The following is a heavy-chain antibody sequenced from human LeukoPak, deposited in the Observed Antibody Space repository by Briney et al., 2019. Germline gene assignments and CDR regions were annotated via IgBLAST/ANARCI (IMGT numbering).Heavy chain of an antibody. D-gene: IGHD5-18*01. V-gene: IGHV1-46*01. CDR3: ARGGYSYGYDFDY. CDR1: GYTFTSYY. CDR2: INPSGGST. J-gene: IGHJ4*02. Sequence: ASVKVSCKASGYTFTSYYMHWVRQAPGQGLEWMGIINPSGGSTSYAQKLQGRVTMTTDTSTSTAYMELRSLRSDDTAVYYCARGGYSYGYDFDYWGQGTLVTVSS.